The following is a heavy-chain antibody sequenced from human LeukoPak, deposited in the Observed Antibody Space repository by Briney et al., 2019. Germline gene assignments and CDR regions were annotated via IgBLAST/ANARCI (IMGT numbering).Heavy chain of an antibody. CDR3: AAGIAVIGQFDY. J-gene: IGHJ4*02. CDR1: GFAFSSYA. D-gene: IGHD6-19*01. Sequence: GGSLRLSCAASGFAFSSYAMTWVRQAPGKGLEWVSGINGRGADTNYAESVEGRFTISRDNAKNSLYLQMNSLRAEDTAVYYCAAGIAVIGQFDYWGQGTLVTVSS. V-gene: IGHV3-23*01. CDR2: INGRGADT.